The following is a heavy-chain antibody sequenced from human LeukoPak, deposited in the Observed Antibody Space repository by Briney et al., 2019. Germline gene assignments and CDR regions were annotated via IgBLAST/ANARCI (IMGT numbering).Heavy chain of an antibody. J-gene: IGHJ4*02. CDR3: ARDPSGWSFSDY. CDR2: IKQDGSEK. V-gene: IGHV3-7*01. CDR1: GFTFSSYA. D-gene: IGHD6-19*01. Sequence: GGSLRLSCAASGFTFSSYAMHWVRQAPGKGLEWVANIKQDGSEKYYVDSVEGRFTISRDNAKNSLYLQMNSLRAEDTAVYYCARDPSGWSFSDYWGQGTLVTVSS.